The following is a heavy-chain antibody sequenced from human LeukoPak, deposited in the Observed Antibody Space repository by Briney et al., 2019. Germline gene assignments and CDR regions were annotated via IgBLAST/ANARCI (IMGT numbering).Heavy chain of an antibody. V-gene: IGHV1-8*03. J-gene: IGHJ6*03. CDR1: GYSFNTFD. D-gene: IGHD7-27*01. CDR3: ARGPLTGEHYHYYMDV. CDR2: MNPNTGKT. Sequence: AAVKVSCKASGYSFNTFDINWVRQAPGQGLEWMGWMNPNTGKTGYAQKFQGRVTITGNSSISTVDMELSSLTSDDTAGYYCARGPLTGEHYHYYMDVWGKGTTVTVSS.